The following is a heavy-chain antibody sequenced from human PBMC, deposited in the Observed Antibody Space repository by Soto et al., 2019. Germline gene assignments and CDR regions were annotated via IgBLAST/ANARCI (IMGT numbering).Heavy chain of an antibody. CDR1: GGSISSYY. D-gene: IGHD4-17*01. J-gene: IGHJ4*02. Sequence: SETLSLTCTVSGGSISSYYWSWIRQPPGKGLEWIGYIYYSGSTNYNPSLKSRVTISVDTSKNQFSLKLSSVTAADTAVYYCAREVRTTVVTPFLDDWGQGSLVTVSS. CDR3: AREVRTTVVTPFLDD. CDR2: IYYSGST. V-gene: IGHV4-59*01.